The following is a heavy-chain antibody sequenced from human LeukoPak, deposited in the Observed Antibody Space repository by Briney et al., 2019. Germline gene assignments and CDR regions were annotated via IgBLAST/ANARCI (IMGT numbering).Heavy chain of an antibody. V-gene: IGHV3-48*01. Sequence: PGGSLRLSCAASGFTFSSYSMNWVRQAPGKGLEWVSYISSSSSTIYYADSVKGRFTISRDNAKNSLYLQMNSLRAEDTAVYYCARDVIAARPGGFDYWGQGTLVTVSS. CDR2: ISSSSSTI. CDR3: ARDVIAARPGGFDY. J-gene: IGHJ4*02. CDR1: GFTFSSYS. D-gene: IGHD6-6*01.